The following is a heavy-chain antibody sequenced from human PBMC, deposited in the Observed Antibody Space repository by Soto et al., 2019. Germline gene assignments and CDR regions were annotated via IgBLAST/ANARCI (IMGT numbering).Heavy chain of an antibody. D-gene: IGHD2-21*01. CDR1: GGSFSGYY. CDR2: INHSGST. Sequence: SETLSLTCAVYGGSFSGYYWSWIRQPPGKGLEWIGEINHSGSTNYNPSLKSRVTISVDTSKNQFSLKLSSVTAADTAVYYCAIFNRGDYYYGMDVWGQGTTVTVS. J-gene: IGHJ6*02. V-gene: IGHV4-34*01. CDR3: AIFNRGDYYYGMDV.